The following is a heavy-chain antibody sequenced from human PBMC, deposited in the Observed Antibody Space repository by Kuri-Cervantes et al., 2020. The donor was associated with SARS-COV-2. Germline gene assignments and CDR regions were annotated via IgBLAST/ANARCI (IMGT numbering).Heavy chain of an antibody. D-gene: IGHD6-13*01. J-gene: IGHJ4*02. CDR3: ARDGRAYSSSWQPSYY. CDR1: GFTFDDYG. CDR2: TNWNGGST. V-gene: IGHV3-20*04. Sequence: GGSLRLSCAASGFTFDDYGMSWVRQAPGKGLEWVSGTNWNGGSTGYADSVKGRFTISRDNAKNSLYLQMNSLRAEDTALYYCARDGRAYSSSWQPSYYWGQGILVTVSS.